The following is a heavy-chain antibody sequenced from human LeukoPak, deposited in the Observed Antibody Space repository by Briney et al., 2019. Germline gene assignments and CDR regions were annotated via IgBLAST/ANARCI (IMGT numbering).Heavy chain of an antibody. CDR3: ARGPGITIFGVVMEAYYYGMDV. D-gene: IGHD3-3*01. Sequence: GGSLRLSCAASGFTFSDYYMSWIRQAPGKGLEWVSYISSSGSTIYYADSVKGRFTISGDNAKNSLYLQMNSLRAEDTAVYYCARGPGITIFGVVMEAYYYGMDVWGQGTTVTVSS. CDR2: ISSSGSTI. CDR1: GFTFSDYY. J-gene: IGHJ6*02. V-gene: IGHV3-11*01.